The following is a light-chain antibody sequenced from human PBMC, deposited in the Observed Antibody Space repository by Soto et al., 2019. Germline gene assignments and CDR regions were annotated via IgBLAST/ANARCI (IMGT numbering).Light chain of an antibody. J-gene: IGLJ1*01. V-gene: IGLV2-14*01. CDR3: SSYTSSTTYV. CDR2: DVN. Sequence: QSVLTQPASVSGSPGQSIAISCTGTSSDVGGYNYVTWHQQHPGKAPKVMIYDVNNRPSGVSDRFSGSKPGNTASLTISGLQAEDEADYYCSSYTSSTTYVFGTGTKVTVL. CDR1: SSDVGGYNY.